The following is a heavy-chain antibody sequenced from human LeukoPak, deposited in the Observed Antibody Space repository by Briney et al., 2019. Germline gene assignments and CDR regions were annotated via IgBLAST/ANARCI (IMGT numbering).Heavy chain of an antibody. D-gene: IGHD5-24*01. CDR2: VDPEDGET. CDR1: GYTFTDYY. V-gene: IGHV1-69-2*01. Sequence: ASVKISCKVSGYTFTDYYMHWVQQAPGKGLEWMGLVDPEDGETIYAEKFQGRVTITADTSTDTAYMELSRLRSEDTAVYYCATERPSRDGYNHYFDYWGQGTLVTVSS. J-gene: IGHJ4*02. CDR3: ATERPSRDGYNHYFDY.